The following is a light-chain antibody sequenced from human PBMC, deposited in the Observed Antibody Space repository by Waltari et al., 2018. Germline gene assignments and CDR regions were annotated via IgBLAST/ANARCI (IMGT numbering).Light chain of an antibody. J-gene: IGKJ3*01. V-gene: IGKV3-11*01. Sequence: IVLTQSPATLSLSPGERATLSCRASQSVSTYVAWYQQKPGQAPRPLLSDASTRATGVPARFSGSGSGTDFTLTISSLESEDFAVYYCQHRNNWPPVFGPGTKLEIK. CDR3: QHRNNWPPV. CDR2: DAS. CDR1: QSVSTY.